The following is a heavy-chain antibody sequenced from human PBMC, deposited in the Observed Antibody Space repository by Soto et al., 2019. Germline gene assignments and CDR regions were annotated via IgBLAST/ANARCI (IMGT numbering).Heavy chain of an antibody. V-gene: IGHV1-2*02. CDR1: GYTFTGYY. Sequence: VQLVQSGAEVKKPGASVKVSCKASGYTFTGYYMHWVRQAPGQGLEWMGWINPNSGGTNYAQKFQGRVTMTRDTSISTAYMELSRLRSDDTAVYYCAREAYYYDSSGYAGLPHFEYWGQGTLVTVSS. CDR2: INPNSGGT. D-gene: IGHD3-22*01. CDR3: AREAYYYDSSGYAGLPHFEY. J-gene: IGHJ4*02.